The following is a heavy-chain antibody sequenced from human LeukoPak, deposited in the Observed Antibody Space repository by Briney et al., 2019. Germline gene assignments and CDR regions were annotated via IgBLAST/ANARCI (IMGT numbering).Heavy chain of an antibody. D-gene: IGHD6-19*01. V-gene: IGHV3-30*02. CDR1: GFTFSSYG. CDR3: AKYGIEVAGKALPDW. Sequence: PGRSLRLSCAASGFTFSSYGMHWVRQAPGKGLAWVAFIRYDGSNKYYADSVKGRFTISRDNSKNTLYLQMNSLRAEDTAAYYCAKYGIEVAGKALPDWWGQGTLVTVSS. J-gene: IGHJ4*02. CDR2: IRYDGSNK.